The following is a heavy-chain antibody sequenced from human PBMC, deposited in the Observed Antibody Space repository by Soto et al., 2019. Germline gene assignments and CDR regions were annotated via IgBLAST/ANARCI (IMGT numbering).Heavy chain of an antibody. CDR1: GYTFTSYG. V-gene: IGHV1-18*01. D-gene: IGHD6-25*01. CDR3: ARVGSIAALGWFDP. J-gene: IGHJ5*02. Sequence: ASVKVSCKASGYTFTSYGISWVRQAPGQGLEWMGWISAYNGNTNYAQKLQGRVTMTTDTSTSTAYMALRSLRSDDTAVYYCARVGSIAALGWFDPWGQGTLVTVSS. CDR2: ISAYNGNT.